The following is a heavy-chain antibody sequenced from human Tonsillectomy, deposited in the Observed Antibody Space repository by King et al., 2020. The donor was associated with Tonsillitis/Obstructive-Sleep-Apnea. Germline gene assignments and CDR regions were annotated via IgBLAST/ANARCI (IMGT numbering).Heavy chain of an antibody. J-gene: IGHJ4*02. D-gene: IGHD1/OR15-1a*01. Sequence: VQLVESGGGLVQPGGSLRLSCAVSGFTVNSRYMSWVRQAPGKGLEWVSLVYADGDSYYADSVRGRFTISRDNSKNTLYLQMNSLRAEDTAIYYCARGSVAGTTYVHLGYWGQGTLVTVSS. CDR3: ARGSVAGTTYVHLGY. V-gene: IGHV3-53*01. CDR1: GFTVNSRY. CDR2: VYADGDS.